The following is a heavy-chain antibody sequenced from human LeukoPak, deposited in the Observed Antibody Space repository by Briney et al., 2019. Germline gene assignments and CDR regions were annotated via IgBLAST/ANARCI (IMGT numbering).Heavy chain of an antibody. CDR1: GFTVSSNY. J-gene: IGHJ4*02. CDR2: IYSGGST. D-gene: IGHD3-9*01. Sequence: QAGGSLRLSCAASGFTVSSNYMSWVRQAPGKGLEWVSVIYSGGSTYYADSVKGRFTISRDNSKNTLYLQMNSLRAEDTAVYYCAKAPLYDILTGPAGFFDYWGQGTLVTVSS. V-gene: IGHV3-66*01. CDR3: AKAPLYDILTGPAGFFDY.